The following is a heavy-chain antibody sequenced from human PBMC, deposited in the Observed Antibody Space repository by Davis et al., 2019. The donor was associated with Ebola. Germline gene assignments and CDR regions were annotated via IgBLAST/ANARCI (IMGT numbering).Heavy chain of an antibody. D-gene: IGHD6-6*01. Sequence: PSETLSLTCAVYGGSFTDSYWTWIRQPPGRGLEWIGEITHSGAANYNPSLKSRVTISVDTSKNQFSLKLSSVTAADTAVYYCARLAARVYFDYWGQGTLVTVSS. J-gene: IGHJ4*02. CDR1: GGSFTDSY. CDR3: ARLAARVYFDY. CDR2: ITHSGAA. V-gene: IGHV4-34*01.